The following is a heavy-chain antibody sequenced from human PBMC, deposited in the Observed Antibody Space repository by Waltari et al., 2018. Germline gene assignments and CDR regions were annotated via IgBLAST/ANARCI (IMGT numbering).Heavy chain of an antibody. CDR3: VRDGHKYDFDF. J-gene: IGHJ4*02. D-gene: IGHD2-2*01. V-gene: IGHV1-2*06. CDR2: ITPNSGAT. Sequence: HVQLVQSGADVKNPGASVRVSCKASGYTFIGHSIHWVRQAPGQGIEWMGRITPNSGATVYAQNLQGRVTMTRDTSISTAYMELSRLTSDDTAVYYCVRDGHKYDFDFWGQGTLVTVPS. CDR1: GYTFIGHS.